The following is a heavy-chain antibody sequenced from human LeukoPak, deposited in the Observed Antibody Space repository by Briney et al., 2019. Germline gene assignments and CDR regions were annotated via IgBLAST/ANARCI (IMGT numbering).Heavy chain of an antibody. V-gene: IGHV3-9*01. CDR1: GFILEDYA. CDR3: ARVADPYYYFYMDV. CDR2: ISWNSGSI. D-gene: IGHD2-15*01. Sequence: PGRSLRLSCEVSGFILEDYAMQWVRQAPGRGLEWVSGISWNSGSIAYADSVKGRFTISRDNAENSLYLQMNSLRAEDTALYYCARVADPYYYFYMDVWGKGTTVIISS. J-gene: IGHJ6*03.